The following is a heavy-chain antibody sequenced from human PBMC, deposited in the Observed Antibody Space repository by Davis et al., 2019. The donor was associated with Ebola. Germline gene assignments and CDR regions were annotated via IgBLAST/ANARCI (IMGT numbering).Heavy chain of an antibody. CDR3: AVRGWYGEGTFDY. CDR1: GYSFTSYW. V-gene: IGHV5-10-1*01. CDR2: INPSDSYT. Sequence: GESLKISCKGSGYSFTSYWISWVRQMPGKGLEWMGRINPSDSYTNYSPSFQGHVTISADKSISTAYLQWSSLKASDTAMYYCAVRGWYGEGTFDYWGQGTLVTVSS. D-gene: IGHD6-19*01. J-gene: IGHJ4*02.